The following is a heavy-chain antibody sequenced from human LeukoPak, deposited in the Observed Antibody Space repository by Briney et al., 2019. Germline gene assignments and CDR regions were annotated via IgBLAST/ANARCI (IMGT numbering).Heavy chain of an antibody. CDR1: GYXFTGHY. V-gene: IGHV1-2*02. CDR3: ARGDYYDSSGYPDY. D-gene: IGHD3-22*01. Sequence: ASVKVSCKASGYXFTGHYIHWVRQAPGQGLEWMGWINPNSGGRDYAQKFQGRVTLTRDTSISTAYMELSRLRSDDTAVYYCARGDYYDSSGYPDYWGQGTLVTVSS. J-gene: IGHJ4*02. CDR2: INPNSGGR.